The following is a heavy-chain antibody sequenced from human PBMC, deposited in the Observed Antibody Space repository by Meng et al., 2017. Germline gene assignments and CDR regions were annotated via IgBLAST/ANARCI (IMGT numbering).Heavy chain of an antibody. CDR3: ARDSYLGSGSYYNDLHNWFDP. D-gene: IGHD3-10*01. CDR1: GFTFSSYA. CDR2: ISYDGSNK. J-gene: IGHJ5*02. Sequence: GESLKISCAASGFTFSSYAMHWVRQAPGKGLEWVAVISYDGSNKYYADSVKGRFTIFRDNSKNTLYLQMNSLRAEDTAVYYCARDSYLGSGSYYNDLHNWFDPWGQGTLVTVSS. V-gene: IGHV3-30*04.